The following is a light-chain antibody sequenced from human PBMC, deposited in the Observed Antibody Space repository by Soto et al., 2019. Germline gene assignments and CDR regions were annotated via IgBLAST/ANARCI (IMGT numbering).Light chain of an antibody. Sequence: QSALTQPASVSGSPGQSITISCTGTSSDVGSYHLVSWYQHHPGKAPKLRIYEGSKRPSGVSNRFSGSKSGTTASLTISGLQAEDEADYYCCSYAGSSTFVFGTGTKLTVL. CDR2: EGS. V-gene: IGLV2-23*01. CDR3: CSYAGSSTFV. J-gene: IGLJ1*01. CDR1: SSDVGSYHL.